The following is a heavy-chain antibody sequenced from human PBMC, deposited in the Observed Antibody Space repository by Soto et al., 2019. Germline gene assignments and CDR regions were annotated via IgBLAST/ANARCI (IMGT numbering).Heavy chain of an antibody. Sequence: SETLSLTCTVSGGSVSSGSYYWSWIRQPPGKGLEWIGYIYYSGSTNYNPSLKSRVTISVDTSKNQFSLKLSSVTAADTAVYYCARDREGATGREIDYWGQGTLVTVSS. CDR3: ARDREGATGREIDY. D-gene: IGHD1-26*01. V-gene: IGHV4-61*01. CDR1: GGSVSSGSYY. CDR2: IYYSGST. J-gene: IGHJ4*02.